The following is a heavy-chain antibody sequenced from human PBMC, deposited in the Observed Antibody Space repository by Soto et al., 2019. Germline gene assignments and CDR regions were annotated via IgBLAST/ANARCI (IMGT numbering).Heavy chain of an antibody. D-gene: IGHD3-3*01. Sequence: PSDTLSLTCTVSGGSISSGDYYWSWIRQPPGKGLEWIGYIYYSGSTYYNPSLKSRVTISVDTSKNQFSLKLSSVTAADTAVYYCARNLLEWSLPYYCYGMDGWRKGTTVTVSS. CDR3: ARNLLEWSLPYYCYGMDG. CDR1: GGSISSGDYY. V-gene: IGHV4-30-4*02. CDR2: IYYSGST. J-gene: IGHJ6*04.